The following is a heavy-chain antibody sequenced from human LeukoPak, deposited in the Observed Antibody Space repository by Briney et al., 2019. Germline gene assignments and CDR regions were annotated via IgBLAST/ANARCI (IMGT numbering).Heavy chain of an antibody. CDR2: VRNKANSYTT. CDR3: ARVHGDFDY. Sequence: PGGSLRLSCAASGFTFSDHYVDWVRQAPGKGLEWVGRVRNKANSYTTEYAASVKGRFTISRDDSKNSVYLAMNSLKTEDTAIYYCARVHGDFDYWGQGTLVTVSS. CDR1: GFTFSDHY. V-gene: IGHV3-72*01. D-gene: IGHD4-17*01. J-gene: IGHJ4*02.